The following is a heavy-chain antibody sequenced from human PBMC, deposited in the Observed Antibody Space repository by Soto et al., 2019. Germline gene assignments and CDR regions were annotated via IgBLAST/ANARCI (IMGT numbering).Heavy chain of an antibody. J-gene: IGHJ4*02. CDR1: GYTLTSYA. D-gene: IGHD6-19*01. CDR3: ARAVAGGVFDY. Sequence: QVQLVQSGAEVKKPGASVKVSCKASGYTLTSYAMHWMRQAPGQRLEWMGWINGGIGNTKYSQKFQDRVTLTRDTSARTAYMELSSLRYDDTAVYYCARAVAGGVFDYWGQGTLVTVSS. V-gene: IGHV1-3*01. CDR2: INGGIGNT.